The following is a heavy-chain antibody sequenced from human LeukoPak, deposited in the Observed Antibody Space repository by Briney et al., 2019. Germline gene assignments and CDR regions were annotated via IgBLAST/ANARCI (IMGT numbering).Heavy chain of an antibody. CDR3: AKDAYGSGSYYNGDY. Sequence: GGSLRLSCAASGFTFSNNWMSWVRQAPGKGLEWVANIKQDGSEEYYVDSVKGRFTISRDNAKNPLYLQMNSLRAEDTVVYYCAKDAYGSGSYYNGDYWGQGTLVTVSS. V-gene: IGHV3-7*03. J-gene: IGHJ4*02. CDR1: GFTFSNNW. CDR2: IKQDGSEE. D-gene: IGHD3-10*01.